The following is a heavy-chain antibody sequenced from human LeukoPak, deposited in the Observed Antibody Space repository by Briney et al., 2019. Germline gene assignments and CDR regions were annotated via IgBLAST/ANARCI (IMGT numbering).Heavy chain of an antibody. J-gene: IGHJ3*02. D-gene: IGHD3-3*01. Sequence: SVKVSCKASGYTFTNYGISWVRQAPGQGLEWMGEIIPIFGTANYAQKFQGRVTITTDESTSTAYMELSSLRSEDTAMYYCARHGGISIFGVAQPGGAFDIWGQGTMVTVSS. V-gene: IGHV1-69*05. CDR3: ARHGGISIFGVAQPGGAFDI. CDR1: GYTFTNYG. CDR2: IIPIFGTA.